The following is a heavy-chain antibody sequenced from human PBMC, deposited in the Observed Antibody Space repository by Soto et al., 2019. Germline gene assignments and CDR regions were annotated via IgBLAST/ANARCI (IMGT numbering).Heavy chain of an antibody. CDR3: AKGQGYYDFWSGYYPFDY. Sequence: PGGSLRLSCAASGFTFSSYAMSWVRQAPGKGLEWVSAISGSGGSTYYADSVKGRFTISRDNCKNTLYLQMNSLRAEDTAVYYCAKGQGYYDFWSGYYPFDYWGQGTMVTVSS. D-gene: IGHD3-3*01. J-gene: IGHJ4*02. CDR2: ISGSGGST. CDR1: GFTFSSYA. V-gene: IGHV3-23*01.